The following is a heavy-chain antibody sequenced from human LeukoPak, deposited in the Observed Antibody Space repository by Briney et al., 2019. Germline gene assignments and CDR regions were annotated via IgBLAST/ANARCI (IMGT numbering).Heavy chain of an antibody. V-gene: IGHV3-7*01. CDR2: IDKHGNGK. CDR3: ARDAGWGYYDL. Sequence: GGSLRLSCVASGFTFSISWVTWVRQAPGKGLEWVANIDKHGNGKYYVDSVKGRFAISRDYAPNSVFLQMNSLRAEDTSVYYCARDAGWGYYDLWGQGTPVTVSS. J-gene: IGHJ4*02. CDR1: GFTFSISW. D-gene: IGHD1-26*01.